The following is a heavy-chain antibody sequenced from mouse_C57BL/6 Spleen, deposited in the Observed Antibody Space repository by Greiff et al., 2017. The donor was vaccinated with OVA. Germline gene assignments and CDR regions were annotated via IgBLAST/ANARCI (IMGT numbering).Heavy chain of an antibody. D-gene: IGHD4-1*01. CDR2: IDPETGGT. J-gene: IGHJ3*01. Sequence: VQLQQSGAELVRPGASVTLSCKASGYTFTDYEMHWVKQTPVHGLEWIGAIDPETGGTAYNQKFKGKAILTADKSSSTAYMELRSLTSEDSAVYYWTRGNWGWFAYWGQGTLVTVSA. CDR3: TRGNWGWFAY. CDR1: GYTFTDYE. V-gene: IGHV1-15*01.